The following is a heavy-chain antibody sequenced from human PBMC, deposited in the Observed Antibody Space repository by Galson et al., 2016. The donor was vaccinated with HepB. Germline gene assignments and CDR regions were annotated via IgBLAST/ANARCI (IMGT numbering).Heavy chain of an antibody. V-gene: IGHV3-23*01. CDR3: AKDSGRYFDY. D-gene: IGHD3-10*01. CDR1: GFTFRNSV. Sequence: SLRLSCAASGFTFRNSVMSWVRQAPGKGLEWVSGISASGYDINYADSVKGRFTISRDNSKNTLYLQMNSLRAEDTAVYYCAKDSGRYFDYWGQGTLVTVSS. CDR2: ISASGYDI. J-gene: IGHJ4*02.